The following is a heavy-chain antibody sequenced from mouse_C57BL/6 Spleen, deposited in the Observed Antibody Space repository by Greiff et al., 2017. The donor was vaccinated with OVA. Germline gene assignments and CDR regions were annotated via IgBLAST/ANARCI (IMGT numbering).Heavy chain of an antibody. J-gene: IGHJ2*01. Sequence: QVQLQQSGAELVKPGASVKLSCKASGYTFTSYWMQWVKQRPGQGLEWIGEIDPSDSYTNYNQKFKGKATLTVDTSSSTAYMQLSSLTSEDSAVYYCARSGIVTFDYWGQGTTLTVSS. CDR2: IDPSDSYT. CDR3: ARSGIVTFDY. D-gene: IGHD2-5*01. V-gene: IGHV1-50*01. CDR1: GYTFTSYW.